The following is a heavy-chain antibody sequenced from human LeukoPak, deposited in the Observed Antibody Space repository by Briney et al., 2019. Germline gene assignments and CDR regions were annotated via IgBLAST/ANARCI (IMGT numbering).Heavy chain of an antibody. CDR1: RGTFSNYA. Sequence: SVTVSCKASRGTFSNYAISWVRQAPGQGLEWMGGIIPIFGTANYAQKFQGRVTITTDESTSTAYMELSSLRSEDTAVFYCARSPPVSSGWSIFDYWGQGTLVTVSS. V-gene: IGHV1-69*05. J-gene: IGHJ4*02. D-gene: IGHD6-19*01. CDR3: ARSPPVSSGWSIFDY. CDR2: IIPIFGTA.